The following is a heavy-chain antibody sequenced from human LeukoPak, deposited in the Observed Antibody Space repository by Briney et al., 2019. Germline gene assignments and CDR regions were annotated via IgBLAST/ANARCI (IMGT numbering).Heavy chain of an antibody. CDR1: GFTVSSNY. Sequence: GGSLRLSCAASGFTVSSNYMSWVRQAPGKGLERVSVIYSGGSTYYADSVKGRFTISRDNTKNTLYLQMNSLKTEDTAVYYCTSGGYCSSTSCYGENWGQGTLVTVSS. V-gene: IGHV3-66*01. J-gene: IGHJ4*02. D-gene: IGHD2-2*01. CDR3: TSGGYCSSTSCYGEN. CDR2: IYSGGST.